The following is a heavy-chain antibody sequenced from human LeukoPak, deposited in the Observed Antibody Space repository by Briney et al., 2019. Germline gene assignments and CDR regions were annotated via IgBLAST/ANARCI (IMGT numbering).Heavy chain of an antibody. V-gene: IGHV3-48*03. CDR1: GFTFSSYE. CDR2: ISSSGSTT. D-gene: IGHD6-6*01. Sequence: GGSLRLSCAASGFTFSSYEVNWVRQAPGKELEWVSYISSSGSTTYYADSVKGRFTISRDNAKNSLYLQMNSLRAEDTAVYYCAKEGRPNDYWGQGTLVTVSS. J-gene: IGHJ4*02. CDR3: AKEGRPNDY.